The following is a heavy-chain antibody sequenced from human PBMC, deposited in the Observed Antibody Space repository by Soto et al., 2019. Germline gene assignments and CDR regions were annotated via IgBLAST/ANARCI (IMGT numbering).Heavy chain of an antibody. V-gene: IGHV3-30*18. CDR2: VSHDGRNT. J-gene: IGHJ4*02. Sequence: GGSLRLSCAASGFTFSDYAMHWVRQAPGKGLEWVAVVSHDGRNTHYADSVKGRFTISRDSSKNTLYLQMNSLRAEDTAVYYCAKNPGYYYDSTGYHFDYWGQATLVTVSS. D-gene: IGHD3-22*01. CDR3: AKNPGYYYDSTGYHFDY. CDR1: GFTFSDYA.